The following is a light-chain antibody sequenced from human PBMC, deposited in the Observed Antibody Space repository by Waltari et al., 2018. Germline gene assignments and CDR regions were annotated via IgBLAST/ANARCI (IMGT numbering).Light chain of an antibody. Sequence: QSVLTQPPSVSAAPGQTVTISCSGSTSNIRNNYVSRYRQVPGTAPTLLIYDNSKRPSGIPDRFSGSKSGTSATLDITGLQTADEADYYCGTWDGSLSGAVFGGGTKLTVL. CDR1: TSNIRNNY. J-gene: IGLJ2*01. V-gene: IGLV1-51*01. CDR3: GTWDGSLSGAV. CDR2: DNS.